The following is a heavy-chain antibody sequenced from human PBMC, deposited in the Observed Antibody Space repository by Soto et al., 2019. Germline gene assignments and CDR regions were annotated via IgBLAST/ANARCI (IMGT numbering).Heavy chain of an antibody. D-gene: IGHD2-2*01. CDR3: DTSRMGHASPTDF. CDR2: IYYDGNT. Sequence: SETLSLTCSVSGESIRSSAFYWGWVRQLPGKTLEWLGFIYYDGNTYYNPSLKSRLRISSDTSNNQVSLTLSSATATDTATYYCDTSRMGHASPTDFWGHGILVTVSS. V-gene: IGHV4-30-4*08. CDR1: GESIRSSAFY. J-gene: IGHJ4*01.